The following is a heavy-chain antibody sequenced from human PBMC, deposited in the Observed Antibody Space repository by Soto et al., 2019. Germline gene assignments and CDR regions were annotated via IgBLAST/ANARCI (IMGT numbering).Heavy chain of an antibody. CDR1: GGSISSGDYY. D-gene: IGHD3-10*01. Sequence: SETLSLTCTVSGGSISSGDYYWSWIRQPPGKGLEWIGYIYYSGSTYYNPSLKSRVTISVDTSKNQFSLKLSSVTAADTAVYYCARLLWSRGDWFDSWGQGTLVTVSS. V-gene: IGHV4-30-4*01. CDR2: IYYSGST. CDR3: ARLLWSRGDWFDS. J-gene: IGHJ5*01.